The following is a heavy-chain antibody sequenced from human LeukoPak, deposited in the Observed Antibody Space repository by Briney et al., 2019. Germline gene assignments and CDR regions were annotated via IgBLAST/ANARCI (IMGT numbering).Heavy chain of an antibody. CDR1: GGSISGYY. CDR2: IYTSGST. J-gene: IGHJ6*03. V-gene: IGHV4-4*07. CDR3: AREVRDTVVVPAAKGFPYSYYVDV. Sequence: PSETLSLTCTVSGGSISGYYWSWIRQPAGKGLEWIGRIYTSGSTNYNPSLESRVTMSIDTSKNQFSLKLSSVTAADTAVYYCAREVRDTVVVPAAKGFPYSYYVDVWGKGTTVTISS. D-gene: IGHD2-2*01.